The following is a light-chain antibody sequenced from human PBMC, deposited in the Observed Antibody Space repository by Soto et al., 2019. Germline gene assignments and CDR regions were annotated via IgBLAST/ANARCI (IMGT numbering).Light chain of an antibody. CDR1: QSISSY. V-gene: IGKV1-39*01. CDR2: AAS. J-gene: IGKJ1*01. CDR3: QQSYSTPRVA. Sequence: DIQMTQSPSSLSASVGDRVTITCRASQSISSYLNWYQQKPGKAPKLLIYAASSLQSGVPSRFSGSGSRTDFTLTISSLQPEDFATYYCQQSYSTPRVAFGQGTKVEIK.